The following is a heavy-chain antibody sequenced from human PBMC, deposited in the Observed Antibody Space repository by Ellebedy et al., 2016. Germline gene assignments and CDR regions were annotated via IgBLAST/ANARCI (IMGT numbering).Heavy chain of an antibody. J-gene: IGHJ4*02. CDR1: GFTFDDYA. V-gene: IGHV3-9*01. D-gene: IGHD3-10*01. CDR2: ISWNSGSI. CDR3: AKGAGSCYYDQFDY. Sequence: GGSLRLSCAASGFTFDDYAMHWVRQAPGKGLEWVSGISWNSGSIGYADSVKGRFTISRDNAKNSLYLQMNSLRAEDTALYYCAKGAGSCYYDQFDYWGQGTLVTVSS.